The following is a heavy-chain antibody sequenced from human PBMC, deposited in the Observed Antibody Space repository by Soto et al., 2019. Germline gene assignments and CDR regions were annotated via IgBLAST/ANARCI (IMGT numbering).Heavy chain of an antibody. J-gene: IGHJ6*02. CDR3: IMVVAADYYYYGMDV. CDR2: IIPILGIA. CDR1: GGTFSSYT. Sequence: SVKVSCKASGGTFSSYTISWVRQAPGQGLEWMGRIIPILGIANYAQKFQGRVTITADKSTSTAYMELSSLRSEDTAVYYCIMVVAADYYYYGMDVWGQGTTVTV. V-gene: IGHV1-69*02. D-gene: IGHD2-15*01.